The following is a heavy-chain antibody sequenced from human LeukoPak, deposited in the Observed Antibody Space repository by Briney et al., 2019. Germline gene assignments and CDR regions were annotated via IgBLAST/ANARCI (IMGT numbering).Heavy chain of an antibody. CDR1: GYTFTGYY. CDR3: ARGYCSGGSCYYFRYYYMDV. Sequence: GASVKVSCKASGYTFTGYYMHWVRQAPGQGLEWMGWINPNSGGTNYAQKFQGRVTMTRDTSISTAYMELSRLRSDDTAVYYCARGYCSGGSCYYFRYYYMDVWGEGTTVTISS. J-gene: IGHJ6*03. CDR2: INPNSGGT. V-gene: IGHV1-2*02. D-gene: IGHD2-15*01.